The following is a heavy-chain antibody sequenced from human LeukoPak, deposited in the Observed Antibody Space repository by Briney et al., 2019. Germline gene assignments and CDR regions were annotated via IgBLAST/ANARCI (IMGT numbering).Heavy chain of an antibody. CDR3: TRHRPEGSLYVDY. Sequence: GESLKISCKGPGYRFTSYCIGWVRQMPGKGLEWMGIIYPGDSDTRHSTSLQGQVTISAVKSISTAYLQWSSLKASDTAMYYCTRHRPEGSLYVDYWGQGTLVTVSS. J-gene: IGHJ4*02. CDR1: GYRFTSYC. V-gene: IGHV5-51*01. CDR2: IYPGDSDT. D-gene: IGHD1-26*01.